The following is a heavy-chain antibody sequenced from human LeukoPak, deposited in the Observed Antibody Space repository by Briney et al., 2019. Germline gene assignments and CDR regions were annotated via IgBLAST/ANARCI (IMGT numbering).Heavy chain of an antibody. V-gene: IGHV3-48*03. Sequence: GGSLRLSCAVSGFTFSVYEMNWVRQAPGEGVEWITYISCLSHTANYANSVKGRFTISRDNAENALFLQMNSLKAEDTAIYYCARGGRYYGSGSYYNHFDYWGQGTLVTVSA. D-gene: IGHD3-10*01. CDR3: ARGGRYYGSGSYYNHFDY. CDR2: ISCLSHTA. J-gene: IGHJ4*02. CDR1: GFTFSVYE.